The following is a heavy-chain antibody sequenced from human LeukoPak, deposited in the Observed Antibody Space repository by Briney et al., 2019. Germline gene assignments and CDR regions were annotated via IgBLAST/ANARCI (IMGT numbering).Heavy chain of an antibody. Sequence: SETLSLTCTVSGGSISSSSYYWGWIRQPPGKGLEWIGSIYYSGSTYYNPSLKSRVTISVDTSKNQFSLKLSSVTAADTAVYYCARGYCSGGNCPPMVAFDIWGQGTMVTVSS. CDR3: ARGYCSGGNCPPMVAFDI. V-gene: IGHV4-39*07. CDR1: GGSISSSSYY. CDR2: IYYSGST. D-gene: IGHD2-15*01. J-gene: IGHJ3*02.